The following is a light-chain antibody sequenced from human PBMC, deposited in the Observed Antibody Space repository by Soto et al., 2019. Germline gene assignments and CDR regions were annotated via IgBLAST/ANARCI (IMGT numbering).Light chain of an antibody. CDR3: QQYGSSPLVT. CDR2: GTS. CDR1: QSVSSSY. Sequence: EIVLTQSPGTLSLSPGERATLSCRASQSVSSSYLAWYQQKPGQAPRLLIYGTSSRATGIPDRFSGSGSGTDFPLTISRLKPEDFAVYYCQQYGSSPLVTFGQGTRLEIK. J-gene: IGKJ5*01. V-gene: IGKV3-20*01.